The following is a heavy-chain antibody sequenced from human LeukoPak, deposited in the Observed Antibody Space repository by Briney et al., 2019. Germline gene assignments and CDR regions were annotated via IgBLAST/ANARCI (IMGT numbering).Heavy chain of an antibody. V-gene: IGHV1-18*01. CDR3: ARDWEPMIVVEGNAFDI. CDR1: GYTFTSYG. Sequence: ASVKVSCKASGYTFTSYGISRVRQAPGQGLEWMGWISAYNGNTNYAQKLQGRDTMTTDTSTSTAYMELRSLRSDDTAVYYCARDWEPMIVVEGNAFDIWGQGTMVTVSS. D-gene: IGHD3-22*01. J-gene: IGHJ3*02. CDR2: ISAYNGNT.